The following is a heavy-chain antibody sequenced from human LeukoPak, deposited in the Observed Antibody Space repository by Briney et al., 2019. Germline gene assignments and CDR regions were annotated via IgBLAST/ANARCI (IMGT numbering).Heavy chain of an antibody. D-gene: IGHD3-16*02. CDR3: ARPGLRLGELSHSWYFDL. J-gene: IGHJ2*01. V-gene: IGHV4-39*01. CDR1: GVSLTGYY. Sequence: NPSETLSLTCTVSGVSLTGYYWTWIRQPPGKGLEWIGNFYYSGSTYYNPSLKSRVTISVDTSKNQFSLKLSSVTAADTAVYYCARPGLRLGELSHSWYFDLWGRGTLVTVSS. CDR2: FYYSGST.